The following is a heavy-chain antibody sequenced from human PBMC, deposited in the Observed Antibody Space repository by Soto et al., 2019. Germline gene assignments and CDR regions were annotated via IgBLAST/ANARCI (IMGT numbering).Heavy chain of an antibody. V-gene: IGHV5-51*01. CDR3: ARQGYYDSSGFYYYYGMDV. CDR1: GYSFTRYW. J-gene: IGHJ6*02. CDR2: IYPGDSDT. Sequence: GESLKISCKVSGYSFTRYWIGWVRQTRGKCLEWTGIIYPGDSDTRYSPSFQGQVTISADKSISTAYLQWSSLKASDTAMYYCARQGYYDSSGFYYYYGMDVWGQGTTVTVSS. D-gene: IGHD3-22*01.